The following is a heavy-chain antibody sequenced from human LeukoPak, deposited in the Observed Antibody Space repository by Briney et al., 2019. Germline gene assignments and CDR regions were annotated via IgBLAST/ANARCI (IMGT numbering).Heavy chain of an antibody. CDR2: ISGSGGST. V-gene: IGHV3-23*01. CDR1: GFTFNSYA. J-gene: IGHJ4*02. CDR3: AKTYYYDSSGSYYFDY. Sequence: GGSLRLSCAASGFTFNSYAMTWVRQAPGKGLEWVSNISGSGGSTYYADSVKGRFTISRDNSKNTLYLQMNSLRAEDTAVYYCAKTYYYDSSGSYYFDYWGQGTLVTVSS. D-gene: IGHD3-22*01.